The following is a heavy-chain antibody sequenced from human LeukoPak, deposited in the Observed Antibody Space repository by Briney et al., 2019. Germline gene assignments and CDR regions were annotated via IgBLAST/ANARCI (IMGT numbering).Heavy chain of an antibody. D-gene: IGHD6-6*01. V-gene: IGHV1-69*05. Sequence: GASVKVSCKASGGTFSSYAISWVRQAPGQGLEWMGGIIPIFGTANYAQKFQGRVTITTDESTSTAYMELSSLRSEDTAVYYCARDVVARRYNWFDPWGQGTLVTVSS. CDR2: IIPIFGTA. CDR1: GGTFSSYA. J-gene: IGHJ5*02. CDR3: ARDVVARRYNWFDP.